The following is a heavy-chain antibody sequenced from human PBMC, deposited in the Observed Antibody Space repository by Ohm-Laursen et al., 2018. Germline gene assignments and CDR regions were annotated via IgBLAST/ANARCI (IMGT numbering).Heavy chain of an antibody. Sequence: SETLSLTCAVYGGSFSGYYWSWIRQPPGKGLEWIGEINHSGSTNYNPSLKSRVTMSLDTSNKHFSLRVSAVIAADTAVYYYVREAKINDGDGYHLDYWGQGILVTVSS. CDR3: VREAKINDGDGYHLDY. J-gene: IGHJ4*02. V-gene: IGHV4-34*01. D-gene: IGHD2-21*02. CDR1: GGSFSGYY. CDR2: INHSGST.